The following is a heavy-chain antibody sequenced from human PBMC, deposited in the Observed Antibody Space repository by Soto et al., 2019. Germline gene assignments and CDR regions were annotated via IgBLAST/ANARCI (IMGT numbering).Heavy chain of an antibody. CDR1: GGSFSGYY. J-gene: IGHJ6*02. V-gene: IGHV4-34*01. CDR2: INHSGST. Sequence: SETLSLTCAVYGGSFSGYYWSWIRQPPGKGLEWIGEINHSGSTNYNPSLKSRVTISVDTSKNQFSLKLSSVTAADTAVYYCARDDSGSSHTTRYYYYYGMDVWGRGTTVTVSS. D-gene: IGHD1-26*01. CDR3: ARDDSGSSHTTRYYYYYGMDV.